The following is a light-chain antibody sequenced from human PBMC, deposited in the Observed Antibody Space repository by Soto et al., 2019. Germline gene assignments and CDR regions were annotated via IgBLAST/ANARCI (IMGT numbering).Light chain of an antibody. CDR1: QSVSSGY. CDR3: QQYGSSPLT. CDR2: GAS. J-gene: IGKJ1*01. V-gene: IGKV3-20*01. Sequence: EIVLTHSPGTLSLSPGERATLSCRASQSVSSGYLAWYQQKPGQAPRLLIYGASSRATGIPDRFSGSGSGTDFTLTISRLEPEDFAVYYSQQYGSSPLTFGQGTKVDIK.